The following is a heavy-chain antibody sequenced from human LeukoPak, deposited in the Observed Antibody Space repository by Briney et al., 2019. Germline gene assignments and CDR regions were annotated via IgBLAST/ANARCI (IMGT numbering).Heavy chain of an antibody. CDR2: IIPIFGTA. CDR1: GGTFSSYA. V-gene: IGHV1-69*01. Sequence: SVKVSCKASGGTFSSYAISWVRQAPGQGLEWMGGIIPIFGTANYAQKFQGRVTITADESTSTAYMELSSLRSEDTAVYYCARDKDGPYYYYYMDVWGKGTTVAVSS. J-gene: IGHJ6*03. CDR3: ARDKDGPYYYYYMDV.